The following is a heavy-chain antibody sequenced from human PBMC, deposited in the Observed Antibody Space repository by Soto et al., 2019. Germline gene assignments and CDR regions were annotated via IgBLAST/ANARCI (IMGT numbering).Heavy chain of an antibody. CDR1: GFTFSSYG. CDR2: ISYDGSNK. J-gene: IGHJ4*02. V-gene: IGHV3-30*18. Sequence: GGSLRLSCAASGFTFSSYGVHWVRQAPGKGLEWVAVISYDGSNKHYADSVKGRLTISRDNSKNTLDLQMNSLRAEDTAVYYCAKDTYYYDRSGYYTYDYWGQGTQVTVSS. CDR3: AKDTYYYDRSGYYTYDY. D-gene: IGHD3-22*01.